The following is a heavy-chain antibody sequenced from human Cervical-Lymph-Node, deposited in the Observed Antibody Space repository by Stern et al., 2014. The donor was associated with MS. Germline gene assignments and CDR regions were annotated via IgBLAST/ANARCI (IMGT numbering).Heavy chain of an antibody. CDR1: GFTFSAYG. CDR3: ARGLYYFDY. V-gene: IGHV3-33*01. Sequence: QVQLVGSGGGVVQPGRSLRLSCAASGFTFSAYGMHWVRQAPGKGLEWVAVIWYDGSSKYYADSVKGRFTISRDNSKNTLYLQLNSLRAEDTAVFYCARGLYYFDYWGRGTLVTVSS. J-gene: IGHJ4*02. CDR2: IWYDGSSK.